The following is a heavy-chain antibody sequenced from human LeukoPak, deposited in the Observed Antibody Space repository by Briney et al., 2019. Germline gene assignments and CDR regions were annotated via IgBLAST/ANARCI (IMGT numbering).Heavy chain of an antibody. CDR2: INQGGSVK. CDR1: GFSFRDFW. V-gene: IGHV3-7*01. J-gene: IGHJ4*02. D-gene: IGHD5-12*01. Sequence: PGGSLRLSCAASGFSFRDFWMTWVRQAPGKGLEWVANINQGGSVKYYVDSVKGRFTFSRDDAESSLYVQMNSLRDEDTAVYYCARFGYSGWNLEYWGQGTLVTVSS. CDR3: ARFGYSGWNLEY.